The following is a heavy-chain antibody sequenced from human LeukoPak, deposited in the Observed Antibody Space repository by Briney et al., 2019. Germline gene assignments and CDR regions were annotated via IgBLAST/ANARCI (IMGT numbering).Heavy chain of an antibody. D-gene: IGHD3-22*01. CDR2: IIPIFGTA. V-gene: IGHV1-69*05. CDR3: ATPPLYYYDSSGYLFQH. J-gene: IGHJ1*01. CDR1: GGTFSSYA. Sequence: ASVKVSCKASGGTFSSYAISWVRQAPGQGLEWMGRIIPIFGTANYAQKFQGRVTITTVESTSTAYMELSSLRSEDTAVYYCATPPLYYYDSSGYLFQHWGQGTLVTVSS.